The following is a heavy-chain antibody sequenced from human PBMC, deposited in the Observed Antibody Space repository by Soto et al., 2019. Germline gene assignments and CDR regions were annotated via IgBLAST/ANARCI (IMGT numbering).Heavy chain of an antibody. Sequence: QMQLQESGPGLVKPSETLSLTCTVSGGSISSSSYYWGWIRQPPGQGREWLGTFYFLGNTYYNPSLKSRVTLSVDKSKSQLFLKLSSVTAPDTAVYYCARQIYDSSGYYYAYWGQGTLVTVSS. J-gene: IGHJ4*02. CDR2: FYFLGNT. CDR1: GGSISSSSYY. D-gene: IGHD3-22*01. V-gene: IGHV4-39*01. CDR3: ARQIYDSSGYYYAY.